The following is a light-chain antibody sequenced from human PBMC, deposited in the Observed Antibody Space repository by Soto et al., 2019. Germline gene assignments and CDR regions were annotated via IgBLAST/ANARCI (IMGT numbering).Light chain of an antibody. CDR1: QNIYSW. CDR2: KAS. CDR3: QQYNSFPWT. V-gene: IGKV1-5*03. Sequence: DIQMTQSPSTLSASVGDRVTITCRASQNIYSWLAWNQQKPGKAPKLLLYKASSLESGVPSRFSGSGSGTEFTLTISSLQPDYFATYYCQQYNSFPWTFGQGTKVEIK. J-gene: IGKJ1*01.